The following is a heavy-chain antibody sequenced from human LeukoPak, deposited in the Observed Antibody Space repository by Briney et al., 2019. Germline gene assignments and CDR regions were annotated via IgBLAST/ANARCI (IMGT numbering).Heavy chain of an antibody. V-gene: IGHV3-23*01. Sequence: GGSLRLSCAASGFTFSPYTMNWVRQAPGKGLEWVSAISGSGGSTYYADSVKGRFTISRDNSKNTLYLQMNSLRAEDTAVYYCAKGGTQGGLGSRLHFDYWGQGTLVTVSS. CDR2: ISGSGGST. CDR1: GFTFSPYT. J-gene: IGHJ4*02. D-gene: IGHD5/OR15-5a*01. CDR3: AKGGTQGGLGSRLHFDY.